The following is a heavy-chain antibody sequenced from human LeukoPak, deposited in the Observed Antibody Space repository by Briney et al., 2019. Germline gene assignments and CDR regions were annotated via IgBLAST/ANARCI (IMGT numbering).Heavy chain of an antibody. D-gene: IGHD2-21*01. CDR2: LEYDGTS. CDR3: AKRGFRAPSGDDVLESLHL. V-gene: IGHV3-30*02. J-gene: IGHJ1*01. Sequence: PGGSLRLSCAASGLIFSKYGMHWVRQTPGKGLEWVAFLEYDGTSNYLDSVKGRFTTSRDNSESTLYLQMNSLQVEDTAIYYCAKRGFRAPSGDDVLESLHLWGQGTLVTVSS. CDR1: GLIFSKYG.